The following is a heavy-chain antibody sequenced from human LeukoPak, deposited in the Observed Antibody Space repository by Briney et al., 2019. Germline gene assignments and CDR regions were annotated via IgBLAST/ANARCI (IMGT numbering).Heavy chain of an antibody. CDR1: GFIFSNYW. CDR2: IKKDGSEK. Sequence: GGSLRLSCAASGFIFSNYWMSWVRQAPGKGLEGVANIKKDGSEKYYVDSVKGRFTISRDNAKNSLYLQMNSLRAEDTAVYYCARMGYCSSTSCPPLTRMDVWGQGTTVTVSS. J-gene: IGHJ6*02. D-gene: IGHD2-2*01. CDR3: ARMGYCSSTSCPPLTRMDV. V-gene: IGHV3-7*01.